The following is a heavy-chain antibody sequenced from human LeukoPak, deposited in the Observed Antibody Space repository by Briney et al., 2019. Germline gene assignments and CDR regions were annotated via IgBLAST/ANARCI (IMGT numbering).Heavy chain of an antibody. CDR2: SSANGNSR. CDR3: SRRAILTGHTDVFGV. J-gene: IGHJ3*01. D-gene: IGHD3-9*01. Sequence: GGSLRLSCAASGFTFRSHEMNWVRQAPGKGLEWVSYSSANGNSRYYADSVKGRFTISRDNAKNSLYLQMNSLRAEDTAVYYCSRRAILTGHTDVFGVWGQGTEVTVSS. CDR1: GFTFRSHE. V-gene: IGHV3-48*03.